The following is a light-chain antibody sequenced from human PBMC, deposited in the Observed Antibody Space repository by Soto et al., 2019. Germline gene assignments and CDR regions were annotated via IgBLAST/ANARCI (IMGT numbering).Light chain of an antibody. J-gene: IGKJ1*01. CDR3: QQYDYWPRT. CDR1: QSISSSN. CDR2: GAS. V-gene: IGKV3-15*01. Sequence: EIVMTQSPATLSVSPGESATLSCRASQSISSSNLAWYQQKPGQAPRLLIYGASNRATAIPARFSGSGSGTEFTLTISSLQSEDFAVYYCQQYDYWPRTVGQGTKVDNK.